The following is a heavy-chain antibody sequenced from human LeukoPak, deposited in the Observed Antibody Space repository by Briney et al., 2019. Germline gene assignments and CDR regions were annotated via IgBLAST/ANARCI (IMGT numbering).Heavy chain of an antibody. D-gene: IGHD6-13*01. V-gene: IGHV4-39*01. CDR3: AREEASAGDY. J-gene: IGHJ4*02. CDR1: GGSISRSSYY. Sequence: PSETLSLTCTVSGGSISRSSYYWGWIRQPPGKGLEWIASIHYTGSTFYSPSLQSRVTISVDTSKNQFSLNLRSVTATDTAVYYCAREEASAGDYWGQGTLVPVSS. CDR2: IHYTGST.